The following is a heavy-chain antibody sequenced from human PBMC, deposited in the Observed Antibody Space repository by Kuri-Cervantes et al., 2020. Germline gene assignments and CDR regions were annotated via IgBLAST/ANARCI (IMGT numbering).Heavy chain of an antibody. CDR1: GYTFTSYD. CDR2: MNPNSGNT. CDR3: ARGTPRYCTNGVCYKYYMDV. Sequence: ASVKVSCKASGYTFTSYDINWVRQATGQGLEWMGWMNPNSGNTGYAQKFQGRVTVTRNTSISTAYMELSSLRSEDTAVYYCARGTPRYCTNGVCYKYYMDVWGKGTTVTVSS. D-gene: IGHD2-8*01. V-gene: IGHV1-8*02. J-gene: IGHJ6*03.